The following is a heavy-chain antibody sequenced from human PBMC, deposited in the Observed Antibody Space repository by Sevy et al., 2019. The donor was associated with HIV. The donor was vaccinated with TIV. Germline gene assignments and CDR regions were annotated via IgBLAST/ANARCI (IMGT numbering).Heavy chain of an antibody. CDR1: GFTFSSYS. V-gene: IGHV3-21*01. D-gene: IGHD4-17*01. CDR3: ARDGETTVVRTYYYGMHV. CDR2: ISSSSSYI. Sequence: GGSLRLSCAASGFTFSSYSMNWVRQAPGKGLEWVSSISSSSSYIYYADSVKGRFTISRDNAKNSLYLQMNSLRAEDTAVYYCARDGETTVVRTYYYGMHVWGQGTTVTVSS. J-gene: IGHJ6*02.